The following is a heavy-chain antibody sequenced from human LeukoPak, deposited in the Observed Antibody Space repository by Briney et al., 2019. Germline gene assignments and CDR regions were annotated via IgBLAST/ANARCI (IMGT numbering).Heavy chain of an antibody. D-gene: IGHD1-26*01. CDR2: IYSGGST. J-gene: IGHJ1*01. Sequence: GGSLRLSCAASEFSVGSNYMTWVRQAPGKGLEWVSLIYSGGSTYYADSVKGRFTISRDNSNNTLNLQMNSLRVEDTAVYYCARDRGGSYLQGYFLHWGQGSLVIVSS. CDR1: EFSVGSNY. V-gene: IGHV3-66*01. CDR3: ARDRGGSYLQGYFLH.